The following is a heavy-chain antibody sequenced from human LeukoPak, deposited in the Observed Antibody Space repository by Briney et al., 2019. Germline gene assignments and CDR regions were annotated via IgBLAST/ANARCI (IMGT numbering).Heavy chain of an antibody. CDR1: GGSFSGYY. CDR3: ASRHCSSTSCYKRNYYYYMDI. Sequence: ASETLSLTCAVYGGSFSGYYWSWIRQPPGKGLEGIGELNHSGSTNYNPSLKSRVTISVDTSQNQFSLKLSSVTAADTAVYYCASRHCSSTSCYKRNYYYYMDIWGKGTTVTVSS. V-gene: IGHV4-34*01. J-gene: IGHJ6*03. CDR2: LNHSGST. D-gene: IGHD2-2*02.